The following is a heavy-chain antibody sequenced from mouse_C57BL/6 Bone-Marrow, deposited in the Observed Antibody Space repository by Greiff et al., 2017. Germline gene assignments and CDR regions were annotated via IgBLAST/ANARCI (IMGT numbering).Heavy chain of an antibody. J-gene: IGHJ3*01. Sequence: VQLQQSGTVLARPGASVKMSCKTSGYTFTSYWMHWVKQRPGQGLEWIGAIYPGNSDTSCHQKFKCKAKLTAVTSASTADMELSSLTNEDSAVYYGTRIGYGSSWGFAYWGQGTLGTVSA. D-gene: IGHD1-1*01. CDR2: IYPGNSDT. V-gene: IGHV1-5*01. CDR1: GYTFTSYW. CDR3: TRIGYGSSWGFAY.